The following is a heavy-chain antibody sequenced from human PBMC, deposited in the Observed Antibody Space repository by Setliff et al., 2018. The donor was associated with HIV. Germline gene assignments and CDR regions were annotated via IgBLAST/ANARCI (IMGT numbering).Heavy chain of an antibody. CDR2: ISYDGTYK. Sequence: PGGSLRLSCAASGFIFSSYAMSWVRQAPGKGLEWVALISYDGTYKYYAESVKGRFTISRDNSRNTLYLQMNSLRTEDTAVYYCAKDWGSRLSYSFYYMDVWGKGTTVTVSS. V-gene: IGHV3-30*04. D-gene: IGHD3-16*01. J-gene: IGHJ6*03. CDR3: AKDWGSRLSYSFYYMDV. CDR1: GFIFSSYA.